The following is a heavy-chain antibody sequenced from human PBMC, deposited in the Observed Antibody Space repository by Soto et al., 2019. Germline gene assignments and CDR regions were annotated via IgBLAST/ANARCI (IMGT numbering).Heavy chain of an antibody. Sequence: GSVKGSCKASGYSFTGYYVHWVRQAPGQGLEWMGRVKPSTGGTDYAQKFQGIIAMTRDTSSSTAYMEVSSLRADGTGGCLCERDFYGSGRHYFDPWGKGTLVTASS. CDR3: ERDFYGSGRHYFDP. CDR1: GYSFTGYY. J-gene: IGHJ5*02. V-gene: IGHV1-2*05. D-gene: IGHD6-25*01. CDR2: VKPSTGGT.